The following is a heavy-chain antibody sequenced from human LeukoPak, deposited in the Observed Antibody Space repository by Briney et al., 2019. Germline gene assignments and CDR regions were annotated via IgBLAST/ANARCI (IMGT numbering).Heavy chain of an antibody. Sequence: GGSLRLSCAASGFTFSDYYMSWIRQAPGKGLEWVSYISSSGSTIYYADSVKGRFTISRDSAKNSLYLQMNSLRAEDTAVYYCSMATITSYYYYYMDVWGKGTTVTISS. V-gene: IGHV3-11*04. CDR1: GFTFSDYY. CDR2: ISSSGSTI. J-gene: IGHJ6*03. D-gene: IGHD5-24*01. CDR3: SMATITSYYYYYMDV.